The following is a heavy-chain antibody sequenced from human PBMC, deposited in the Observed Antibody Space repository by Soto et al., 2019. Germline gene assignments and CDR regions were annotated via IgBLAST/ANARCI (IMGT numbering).Heavy chain of an antibody. CDR1: GFTFSSYG. J-gene: IGHJ5*02. V-gene: IGHV3-30*18. CDR3: AKGTPYGANRGWFDP. Sequence: QVQLVESGGGVVQPGMSLRLSCSASGFTFSSYGMHWVRQAPGKGLEWVAVISYDGSNKHYADSVKGRVTISRDNSKNTLYLQMNSLRAEDTAVYYCAKGTPYGANRGWFDPWGQGTLVTVSS. D-gene: IGHD4-17*01. CDR2: ISYDGSNK.